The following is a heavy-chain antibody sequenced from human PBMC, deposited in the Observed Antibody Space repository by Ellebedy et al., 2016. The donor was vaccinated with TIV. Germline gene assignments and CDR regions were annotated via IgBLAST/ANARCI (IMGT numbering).Heavy chain of an antibody. CDR3: AADSVVGPSASWYFDL. Sequence: AASVKVSCQASGFTFTKSAVQWVRQARGQRLEWLGWIVVGSGNTHYAQKFQERVTITRDMSTSTAYMELSSLRSEDTAVYYCAADSVVGPSASWYFDLWGRGTLVTVSS. CDR2: IVVGSGNT. J-gene: IGHJ2*01. V-gene: IGHV1-58*01. CDR1: GFTFTKSA. D-gene: IGHD2-15*01.